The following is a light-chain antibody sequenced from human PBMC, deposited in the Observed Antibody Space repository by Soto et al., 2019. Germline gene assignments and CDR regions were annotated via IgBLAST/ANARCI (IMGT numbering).Light chain of an antibody. J-gene: IGKJ4*01. Sequence: EIVVTQSPATLSLSPGERATLSCRASQSISSYLAWYQQKPGQAPRLLIYDASNRATGIPARFSGSGSGTVFPITISSLEPEDFAVYYCQQRSTWPLTFGGGTKVEIK. CDR1: QSISSY. CDR2: DAS. V-gene: IGKV3-11*01. CDR3: QQRSTWPLT.